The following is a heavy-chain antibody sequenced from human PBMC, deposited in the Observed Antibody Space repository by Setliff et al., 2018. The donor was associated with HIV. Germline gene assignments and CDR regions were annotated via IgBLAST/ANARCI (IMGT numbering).Heavy chain of an antibody. CDR2: IYTSGST. CDR3: AIRGSSGWYVGGYFDY. J-gene: IGHJ4*02. V-gene: IGHV4-61*09. CDR1: GGSISSDSYY. Sequence: SETLSLTCTVSGGSISSDSYYWSWIRQPAGKGLEWVGHIYTSGSTYNNPSLKSRVTISLAKSKNQFSLKLSSVTAADTAVYYGAIRGSSGWYVGGYFDYWGQGTLVTVSS. D-gene: IGHD6-19*01.